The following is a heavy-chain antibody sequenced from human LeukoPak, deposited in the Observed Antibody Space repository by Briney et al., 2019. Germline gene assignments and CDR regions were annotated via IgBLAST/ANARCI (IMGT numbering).Heavy chain of an antibody. Sequence: PGGSLRLSCAASGFTFSSYAMHWVRQAPGKGLEWVAVISYDGSNKYYANSVKGRFTISRDNSKNTLYLQMNSLRAEDTAVYYCARDKSGMASDAFDIWGQGTMVTVSS. CDR3: ARDKSGMASDAFDI. V-gene: IGHV3-30-3*01. J-gene: IGHJ3*02. D-gene: IGHD5-24*01. CDR1: GFTFSSYA. CDR2: ISYDGSNK.